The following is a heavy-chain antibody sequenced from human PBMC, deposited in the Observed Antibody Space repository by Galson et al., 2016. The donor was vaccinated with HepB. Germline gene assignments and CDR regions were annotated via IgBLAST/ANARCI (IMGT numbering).Heavy chain of an antibody. V-gene: IGHV3-48*03. D-gene: IGHD6-19*01. CDR2: ISSYGSTI. J-gene: IGHJ4*02. Sequence: LSCAASGFTFTTYEMTWVRQAPGKGLEWISYISSYGSTIYYADSVKGRFTISRDNAENSLYLQMNSLRAEDTAVYYCARVRWLEPLDYWGQGTLVTVSS. CDR1: GFTFTTYE. CDR3: ARVRWLEPLDY.